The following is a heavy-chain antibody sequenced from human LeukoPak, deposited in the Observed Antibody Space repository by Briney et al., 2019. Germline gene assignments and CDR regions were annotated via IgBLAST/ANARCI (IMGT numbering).Heavy chain of an antibody. CDR2: ITGGHYAT. CDR1: GFSFSSLA. V-gene: IGHV3-23*01. Sequence: PGGSLRLSCAASGFSFSSLAMTWVRQAPGKGLEWVSSITGGHYATYNTDSVKGRFTISRDNAKNTLYLQMNSLRADDTAIYYCTKDPNGDYIGAFDPWGQGTLVPSPQ. J-gene: IGHJ5*02. D-gene: IGHD4-17*01. CDR3: TKDPNGDYIGAFDP.